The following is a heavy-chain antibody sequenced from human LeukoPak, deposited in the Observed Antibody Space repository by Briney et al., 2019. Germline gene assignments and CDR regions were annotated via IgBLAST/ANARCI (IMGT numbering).Heavy chain of an antibody. CDR2: IYTSGST. V-gene: IGHV4-61*02. CDR3: ASPSGYQLAYDAFDI. CDR1: GGSISSGSYY. J-gene: IGHJ3*02. D-gene: IGHD2-2*01. Sequence: PSQTLSLTCTVSGGSISSGSYYWSWIRQPAGKGLEWIGRIYTSGSTNYNPSLKSRVTISVDTSKNQFSLKLSSVTAADTAVYYCASPSGYQLAYDAFDIWGQGTMVTVSS.